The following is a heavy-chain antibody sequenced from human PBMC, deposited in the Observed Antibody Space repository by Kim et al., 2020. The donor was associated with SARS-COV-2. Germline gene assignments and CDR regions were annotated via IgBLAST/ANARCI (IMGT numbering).Heavy chain of an antibody. CDR3: ARGPRSTVTTDY. Sequence: SETLSLTCAVYGGSFSGYYWSWIRQPPGKGLEWIGEINHSGSTNYNPSLKSRVTISVDTSKNQFSLKLSSVTAADTAVYYCARGPRSTVTTDYWGQGTLVTVSS. J-gene: IGHJ4*02. D-gene: IGHD4-4*01. CDR2: INHSGST. CDR1: GGSFSGYY. V-gene: IGHV4-34*01.